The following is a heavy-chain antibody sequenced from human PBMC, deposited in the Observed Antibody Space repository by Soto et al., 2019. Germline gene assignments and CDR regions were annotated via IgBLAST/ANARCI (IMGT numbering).Heavy chain of an antibody. CDR1: GDSMNNGDYF. D-gene: IGHD2-8*01. CDR3: ARHEGNGNVWPLDY. J-gene: IGHJ4*02. CDR2: ISYSGST. V-gene: IGHV4-30-4*01. Sequence: SETLSLTCSVSGDSMNNGDYFWTWIRQTPGKGLQWIGYISYSGSTFYNPSLKTRLAMSVDTSKNQFSLRLTSVTAEDTAVYYCARHEGNGNVWPLDYWGQGILVTVSS.